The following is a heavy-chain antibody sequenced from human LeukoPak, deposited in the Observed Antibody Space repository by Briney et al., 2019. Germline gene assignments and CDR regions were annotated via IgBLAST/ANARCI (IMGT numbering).Heavy chain of an antibody. V-gene: IGHV4-59*08. CDR2: IYYSGST. Sequence: SETLSLTCTVSGGSISSYYWSWIRQPPGKGLEWIGYIYYSGSTNYNPSLKSRVTISVDTSKNQFSLKLSSVTAADPAVYYCARHEVGYCSGGSCYSDWFDPWGQGTLVTVSS. J-gene: IGHJ5*02. D-gene: IGHD2-15*01. CDR3: ARHEVGYCSGGSCYSDWFDP. CDR1: GGSISSYY.